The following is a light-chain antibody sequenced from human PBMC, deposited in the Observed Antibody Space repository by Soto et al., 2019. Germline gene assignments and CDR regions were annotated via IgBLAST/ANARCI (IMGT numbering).Light chain of an antibody. V-gene: IGLV2-23*01. CDR2: EGS. J-gene: IGLJ2*01. CDR1: NSDVGSYNL. CDR3: CSFAGSGTLV. Sequence: QSALTQPASVSGSPGQSITISCTGTNSDVGSYNLVSWYQQHPGKAPKLMIYEGSKRPSGVSNRFSGSKSGNTASLTISGHQAEDEADYYGCSFAGSGTLVFDGGTKVTVL.